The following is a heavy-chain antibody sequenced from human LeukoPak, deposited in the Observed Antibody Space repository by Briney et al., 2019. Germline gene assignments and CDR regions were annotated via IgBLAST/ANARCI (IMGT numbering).Heavy chain of an antibody. V-gene: IGHV1-2*02. J-gene: IGHJ1*01. Sequence: ASVKVSSTAAAYTFTGYYITWVRQAPGQGLEWMGWINPNSGGTNYAQKFQGRVTMTRDTSISTAYMELSRLRSDDTAVYYCAREDYGDYSVFFQLWGEGTLVTVSS. CDR3: AREDYGDYSVFFQL. D-gene: IGHD4-17*01. CDR1: AYTFTGYY. CDR2: INPNSGGT.